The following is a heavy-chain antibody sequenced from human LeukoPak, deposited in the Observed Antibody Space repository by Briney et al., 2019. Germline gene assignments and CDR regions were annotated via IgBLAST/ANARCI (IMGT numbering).Heavy chain of an antibody. J-gene: IGHJ4*02. CDR2: ISGSGSAE. CDR1: GFTLSDSY. Sequence: GGSLRLSCVASGFTLSDSYMTWVRQAPGKGLEWVSTISGSGSAEDYADSVKGRFTISRDNAKSSMSLEMNTLRAEDTAVYYCARDLSWRSRAYDLWGQGTLVTVSS. D-gene: IGHD3-22*01. V-gene: IGHV3-11*04. CDR3: ARDLSWRSRAYDL.